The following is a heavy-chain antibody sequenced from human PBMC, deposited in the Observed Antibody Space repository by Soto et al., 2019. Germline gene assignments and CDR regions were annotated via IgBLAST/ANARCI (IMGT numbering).Heavy chain of an antibody. D-gene: IGHD3-16*01. Sequence: PGGSLRLSCAASGFTFSSYAMSRVRQAPGKGLEWVSGISGSGGITYYADSVKGRFTISRDNSKNTLYLQMNSRRAEDTAVYFCAKGRSPLDVWGQANTVTVSS. V-gene: IGHV3-23*01. CDR1: GFTFSSYA. CDR3: AKGRSPLDV. CDR2: ISGSGGIT. J-gene: IGHJ6*02.